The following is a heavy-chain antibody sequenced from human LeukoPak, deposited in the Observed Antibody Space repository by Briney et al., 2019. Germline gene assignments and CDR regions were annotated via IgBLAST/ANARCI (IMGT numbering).Heavy chain of an antibody. CDR3: ARGPPGTTTYYFDY. V-gene: IGHV3-21*01. J-gene: IGHJ4*02. Sequence: PGGSLRLSCAASGFTFSSYSMNWVRQAPGKGLEWVSSISSSSSYIYYADSLKGRFTISRDNAKNSLFLQMNSLRAEDTAVYYCARGPPGTTTYYFDYWGLGTLVTVSS. D-gene: IGHD1-7*01. CDR1: GFTFSSYS. CDR2: ISSSSSYI.